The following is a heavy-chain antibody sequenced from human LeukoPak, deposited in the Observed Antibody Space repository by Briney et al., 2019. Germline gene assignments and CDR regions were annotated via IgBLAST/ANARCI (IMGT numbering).Heavy chain of an antibody. J-gene: IGHJ3*02. Sequence: GGSLRLSCAASGFTFSSYSMNWVRQAPGKGLEWLSSIGSTGAYIFYADSVKGRFTISRDNAKNSLYLQMNSLRAEDTAIYYCVQEGPRGLAFDIWGQGTKVTVSS. CDR3: VQEGPRGLAFDI. CDR1: GFTFSSYS. CDR2: IGSTGAYI. V-gene: IGHV3-21*01.